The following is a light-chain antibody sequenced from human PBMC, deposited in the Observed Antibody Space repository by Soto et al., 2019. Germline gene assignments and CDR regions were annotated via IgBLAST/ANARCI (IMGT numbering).Light chain of an antibody. V-gene: IGKV3-15*01. CDR3: QQYNNWPPIT. CDR2: YAS. Sequence: EIMMTQSPATLSVSPGEKATLSCRASQSVRNNLAWYQQKPGQAPRLLIYYASTRATGIPARFSGSGSGTEFPVTISSRQSEDFALYYCQQYNNWPPITFGQGTRLEIK. CDR1: QSVRNN. J-gene: IGKJ5*01.